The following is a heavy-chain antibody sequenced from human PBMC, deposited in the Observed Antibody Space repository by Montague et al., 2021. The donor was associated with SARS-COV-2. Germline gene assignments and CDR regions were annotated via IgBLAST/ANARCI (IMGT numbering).Heavy chain of an antibody. Sequence: SLRLSGAASGFTFGDYAMHWVRQAPGKGPEWVSGITWDSGTIDYADSVKGRFTISRDNAKNSLYLQMNSLRVEDTALYYCAKDFDYYDSSGYFDYWGQGTLVTVSS. CDR1: GFTFGDYA. D-gene: IGHD3-22*01. V-gene: IGHV3-9*01. CDR3: AKDFDYYDSSGYFDY. J-gene: IGHJ4*02. CDR2: ITWDSGTI.